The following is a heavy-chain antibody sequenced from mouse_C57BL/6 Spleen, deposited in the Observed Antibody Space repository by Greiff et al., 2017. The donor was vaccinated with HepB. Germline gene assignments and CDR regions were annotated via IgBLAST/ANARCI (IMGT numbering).Heavy chain of an antibody. CDR2: INPGSGGT. CDR1: GYAFTNYL. V-gene: IGHV1-54*01. D-gene: IGHD2-2*01. CDR3: ARGYDGFAY. J-gene: IGHJ3*01. Sequence: VKLMESGAELVRPGTSVKVSCKASGYAFTNYLIEWVKQRPGQGLEWIGVINPGSGGTNYNEKFKGKATLTADKSSSTAYMQLSSLTSEDSAVYFCARGYDGFAYWGQGTLVTVSA.